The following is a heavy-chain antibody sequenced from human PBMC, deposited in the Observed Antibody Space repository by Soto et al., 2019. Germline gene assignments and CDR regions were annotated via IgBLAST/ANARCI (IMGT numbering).Heavy chain of an antibody. J-gene: IGHJ4*02. V-gene: IGHV3-11*03. D-gene: IGHD5-12*01. CDR3: VKASDGAWPYYFDS. Sequence: PGGSLRLSCAASGFTFSDYYMSWIRQAPGKGLEWVSYISSSSSYTNYADSVKGRFTISRDNAKNSLYLQMHSLRVEDSAVYFCVKASDGAWPYYFDSWGQGTLVTVSS. CDR2: ISSSSSYT. CDR1: GFTFSDYY.